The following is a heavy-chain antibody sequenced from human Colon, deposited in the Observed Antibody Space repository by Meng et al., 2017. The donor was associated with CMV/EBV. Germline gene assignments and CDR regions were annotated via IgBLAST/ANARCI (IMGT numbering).Heavy chain of an antibody. D-gene: IGHD2-2*01. CDR2: ISYDGDNK. V-gene: IGHV3-30*04. J-gene: IGHJ3*02. Sequence: GGSLRLSCAASGFSFSGYAMHWVRQPPGKGLEWVALISYDGDNKFYTDSVKGRFTISRDNTKNTLYLQMNRLRAEDTAVYYCARDTSPYDAFDIWGQGTVVTVSS. CDR1: GFSFSGYA. CDR3: ARDTSPYDAFDI.